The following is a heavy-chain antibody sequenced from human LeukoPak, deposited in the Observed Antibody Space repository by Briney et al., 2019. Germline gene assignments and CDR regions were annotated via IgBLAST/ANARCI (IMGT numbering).Heavy chain of an antibody. Sequence: GASVKVSCKVSGYTLTELSMHWVRQAPGQGLEWMGGTIPIFGTANYAQKFQGRVTITADESTSTAYMELSSLRSEDTAVYYCARAPLRSEGHFDYWGQGTLVTVSS. CDR1: GYTLTELS. CDR2: TIPIFGTA. V-gene: IGHV1-69*13. J-gene: IGHJ4*02. CDR3: ARAPLRSEGHFDY.